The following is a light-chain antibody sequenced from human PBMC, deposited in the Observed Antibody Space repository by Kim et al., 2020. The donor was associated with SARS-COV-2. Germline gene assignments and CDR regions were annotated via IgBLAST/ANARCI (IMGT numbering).Light chain of an antibody. V-gene: IGKV3-20*01. CDR3: QQYGSSPPRT. J-gene: IGKJ1*01. Sequence: AGERATLSCRASQSVSSSYVAWYQQKPGQAPRLLIYGASSRATGIPDRFSGSGSGTDFTLTISRLEPEDFAVYYCQQYGSSPPRTFGQGTKVDIK. CDR1: QSVSSSY. CDR2: GAS.